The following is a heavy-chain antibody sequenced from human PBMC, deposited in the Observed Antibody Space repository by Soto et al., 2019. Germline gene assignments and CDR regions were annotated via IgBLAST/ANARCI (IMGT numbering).Heavy chain of an antibody. CDR2: MSYSGTT. V-gene: IGHV4-28*01. CDR3: GRLPRLGDPFDY. CDR1: SYSISSGNW. D-gene: IGHD3-16*01. J-gene: IGHJ4*02. Sequence: QVQLQESGPGLVKPSDTLSLTCVVSSYSISSGNWWGWIRQPPGKGLEWLAYMSYSGTTYYNPSLKSRVTMSIDTSKNQFSLRLRSVTAVDTAVYYCGRLPRLGDPFDYWGQGILVTVSS.